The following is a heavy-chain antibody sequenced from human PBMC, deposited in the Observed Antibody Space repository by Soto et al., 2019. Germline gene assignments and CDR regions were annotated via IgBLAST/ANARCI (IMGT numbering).Heavy chain of an antibody. CDR3: ARVTIPYSSGPFDY. Sequence: GGSLRLSCAASGFTFSSYAMHWVRQAPGKGLEWVAVISYDGSNKYYADSVKGRFTISRDKSKNTLYLQMNSLRAEDTAVYYCARVTIPYSSGPFDYWGQGTLVTVSS. D-gene: IGHD6-19*01. CDR1: GFTFSSYA. V-gene: IGHV3-30-3*01. CDR2: ISYDGSNK. J-gene: IGHJ4*02.